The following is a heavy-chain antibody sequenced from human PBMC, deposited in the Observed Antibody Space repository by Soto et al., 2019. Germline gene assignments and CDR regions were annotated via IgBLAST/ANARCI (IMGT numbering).Heavy chain of an antibody. CDR2: IYYSGST. J-gene: IGHJ4*02. Sequence: SETLSLTCTVSGGSISSGDYYWSWIRQPPGKGLEWIGYIYYSGSTYYNPSLKSRVTISVDTSKNQFSLKLSSVTAADTAVYYCARTYYYDSSGYGFDYWGQGTXVTVSS. CDR1: GGSISSGDYY. V-gene: IGHV4-30-4*01. D-gene: IGHD3-22*01. CDR3: ARTYYYDSSGYGFDY.